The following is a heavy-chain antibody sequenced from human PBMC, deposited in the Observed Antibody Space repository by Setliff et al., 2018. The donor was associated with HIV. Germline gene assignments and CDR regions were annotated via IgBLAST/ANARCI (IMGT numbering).Heavy chain of an antibody. CDR2: INTNTGNP. J-gene: IGHJ2*01. V-gene: IGHV7-4-1*02. CDR1: GYSFADYA. D-gene: IGHD3-3*01. CDR3: ARGGTHYDFWSGYRLGYFDL. Sequence: ASVKVSCKASGYSFADYAMNWVRQAPRQGLEWMGYINTNTGNPTYAQGFTGRFVFSVDTSVTTAYLQITGLRTEDTAVYFCARGGTHYDFWSGYRLGYFDLWGRGTLVTVSS.